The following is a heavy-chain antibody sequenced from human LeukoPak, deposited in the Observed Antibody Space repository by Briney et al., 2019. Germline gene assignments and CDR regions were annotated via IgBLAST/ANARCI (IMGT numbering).Heavy chain of an antibody. Sequence: GGSLRLSCAASGFTFSNYWMTWVRQAPGKGLEWVANIKQDGSEKYYVDSLKGRFTISRDNAKNSLYLQMNSLRAEDTAVYYCARDGRPLDYWGQGTLVTVSS. V-gene: IGHV3-7*01. J-gene: IGHJ4*02. CDR1: GFTFSNYW. CDR2: IKQDGSEK. CDR3: ARDGRPLDY.